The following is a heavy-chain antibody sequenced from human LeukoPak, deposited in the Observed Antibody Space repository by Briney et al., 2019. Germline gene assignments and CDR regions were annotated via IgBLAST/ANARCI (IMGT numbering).Heavy chain of an antibody. CDR3: ARALADNRGYYLGFDY. CDR1: GFTFSGYA. Sequence: GGSLRLSCAASGFTFSGYAMSWVRQAPGKGLEWVSSISTSSSYIYYANSVKGRFTISRDNAKNSVYLQMNSLRPDDTAVYYCARALADNRGYYLGFDYWGQGTLVTVSS. D-gene: IGHD3-22*01. J-gene: IGHJ4*02. CDR2: ISTSSSYI. V-gene: IGHV3-21*01.